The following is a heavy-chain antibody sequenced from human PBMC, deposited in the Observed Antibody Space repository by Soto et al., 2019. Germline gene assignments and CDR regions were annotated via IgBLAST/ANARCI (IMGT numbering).Heavy chain of an antibody. CDR3: ASMGYHYGSGSYPLDY. J-gene: IGHJ4*02. V-gene: IGHV4-59*08. Sequence: QVQLQESGPGLVKPSETLSLTCTVSGGSISSYYWTWIRQPPGKRLEWIGFIYNSGSTHYNPSLRSRVTISVDPSKNQFSLKLRSVTAADTAVYYCASMGYHYGSGSYPLDYWGQGTLVTVSS. D-gene: IGHD3-10*01. CDR1: GGSISSYY. CDR2: IYNSGST.